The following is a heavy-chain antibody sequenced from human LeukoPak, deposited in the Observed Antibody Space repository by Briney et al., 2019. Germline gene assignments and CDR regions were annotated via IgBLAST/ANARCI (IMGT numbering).Heavy chain of an antibody. Sequence: QPGGSLRLSCAASGFTFSSYWMHWVRQAPGKGLVWVSRINSDGSSTSYADSVKGRFTISRDNAKNTLYLQMNSLRAEDTAVYYCARVVYSTGLFDYWGQGTLVTVSS. D-gene: IGHD3-9*01. CDR1: GFTFSSYW. V-gene: IGHV3-74*01. CDR3: ARVVYSTGLFDY. CDR2: INSDGSST. J-gene: IGHJ4*02.